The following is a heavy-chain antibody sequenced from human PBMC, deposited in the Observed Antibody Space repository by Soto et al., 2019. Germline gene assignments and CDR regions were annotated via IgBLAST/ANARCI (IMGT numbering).Heavy chain of an antibody. CDR1: GGTFNNYA. CDR2: IIPIFGTA. CDR3: AAELGLGELGYYGMDV. V-gene: IGHV1-69*06. D-gene: IGHD3-16*01. Sequence: QVQLVQSGAEVKKPGSSVEVSCKASGGTFNNYAISWVRQAPGQGLEWMGGIIPIFGTANYAKKFQGRVTIIADKSTSTADMELYRLRSEDTAGYYCAAELGLGELGYYGMDVWGQGTTVTVSS. J-gene: IGHJ6*02.